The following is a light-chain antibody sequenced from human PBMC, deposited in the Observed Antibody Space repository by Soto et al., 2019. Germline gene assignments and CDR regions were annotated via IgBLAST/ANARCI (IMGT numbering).Light chain of an antibody. CDR1: QSVNKAY. CDR3: QLSGDSLWP. J-gene: IGKJ1*01. Sequence: VMTQSPCTLVLSQGVRPSLPRMASQSVNKAYLVWYQVKPGQAPRRLIYGASSRATGIPDRFSGRGFGTDVTLTISRLEPEDFAVYHCQLSGDSLWPCGQGTKVDIK. CDR2: GAS. V-gene: IGKV3-20*01.